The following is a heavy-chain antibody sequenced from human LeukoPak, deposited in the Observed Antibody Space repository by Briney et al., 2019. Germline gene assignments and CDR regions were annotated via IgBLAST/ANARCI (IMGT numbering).Heavy chain of an antibody. V-gene: IGHV1-2*02. CDR3: ARDNGYGSGSYYLIDY. D-gene: IGHD3-10*01. Sequence: VASVKVSCKASGYTFTGYYMHWVRQAPGQGLEWMGWINPNSGGTNYAQKLQGRVTMTRDTSISTAYMELSRLRSDDTAVYYCARDNGYGSGSYYLIDYWGQGTLVTVSS. J-gene: IGHJ4*02. CDR2: INPNSGGT. CDR1: GYTFTGYY.